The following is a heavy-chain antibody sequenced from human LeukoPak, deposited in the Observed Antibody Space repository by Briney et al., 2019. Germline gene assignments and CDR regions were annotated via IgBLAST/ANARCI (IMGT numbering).Heavy chain of an antibody. V-gene: IGHV1-2*02. CDR1: GDTLTELS. CDR3: ARDKFRGSYPSGYFDY. Sequence: ASVKVSCKVSGDTLTELSMHWVRQAPGQGREWMGWINPNSGGTNYAQKFQGRVTMTRDTSISTAYMELSRLRSDDTAVYYCARDKFRGSYPSGYFDYWGQGTLVTVSS. J-gene: IGHJ4*02. D-gene: IGHD1-26*01. CDR2: INPNSGGT.